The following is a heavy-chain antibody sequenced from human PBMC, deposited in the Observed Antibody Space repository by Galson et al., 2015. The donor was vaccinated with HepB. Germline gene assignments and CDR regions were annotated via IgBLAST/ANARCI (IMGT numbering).Heavy chain of an antibody. CDR2: ISSSSSYI. CDR3: AQSGYSHGYGNDY. Sequence: SLRLSCAASGFTFSSYSMNWVRQAPGKGLEWVSSISSSSSYIYYADSVKGRFTISRDNAKNSLYLQMNSLRAEDTAVYYCAQSGYSHGYGNDYWGQGTLVTVSS. V-gene: IGHV3-21*01. CDR1: GFTFSSYS. D-gene: IGHD5-18*01. J-gene: IGHJ4*02.